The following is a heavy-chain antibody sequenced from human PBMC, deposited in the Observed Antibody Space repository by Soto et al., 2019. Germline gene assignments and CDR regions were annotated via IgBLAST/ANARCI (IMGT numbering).Heavy chain of an antibody. D-gene: IGHD2-15*01. CDR3: ARDLGYCSGGSCYSLFDV. V-gene: IGHV4-59*01. J-gene: IGHJ6*04. Sequence: SETLSLTCTVSGGSISSYYWSWIRQPPGKGLEWIGYIYYSGSTNYNPSLKSRVTISVDTSKNQFSLKLSSVTAADTAVYYCARDLGYCSGGSCYSLFDVWGKGTTVTVSS. CDR1: GGSISSYY. CDR2: IYYSGST.